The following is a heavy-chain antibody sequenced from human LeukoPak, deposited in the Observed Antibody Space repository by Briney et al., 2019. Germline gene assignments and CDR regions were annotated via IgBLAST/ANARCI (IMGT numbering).Heavy chain of an antibody. J-gene: IGHJ4*02. CDR2: ISGSGVST. CDR3: AKAYHYGSGSPFDY. CDR1: GFTFSSYG. V-gene: IGHV3-23*01. Sequence: GGSLRLSCAASGFTFSSYGMSWVRQAPGKGLEWVSAISGSGVSTYYADSVKGRFTISRDNSKNTLYLQMNSLRAEDTAVYYCAKAYHYGSGSPFDYWGQGTLVTVSS. D-gene: IGHD3-10*01.